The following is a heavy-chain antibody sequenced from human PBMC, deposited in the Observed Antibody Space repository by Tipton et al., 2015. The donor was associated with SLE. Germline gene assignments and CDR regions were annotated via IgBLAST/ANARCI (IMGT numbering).Heavy chain of an antibody. CDR2: IYYSGST. CDR1: GGSISSYY. V-gene: IGHV4-59*01. CDR3: ARDRGFLGV. Sequence: TLSLTCTVSGGSISSYYWSWIRQPPGKGLEWIGYIYYSGSTNYNPSLKSRVTISVDTSKNQFSLKLSSVTAADTAVYYCARDRGFLGVWGQGTTVTVSS. D-gene: IGHD3-3*01. J-gene: IGHJ6*02.